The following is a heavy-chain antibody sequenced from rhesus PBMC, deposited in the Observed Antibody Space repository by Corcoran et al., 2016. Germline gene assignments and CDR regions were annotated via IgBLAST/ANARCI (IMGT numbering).Heavy chain of an antibody. CDR2: TYWGDDK. V-gene: IGHV2-1*01. J-gene: IGHJ3*01. Sequence: QVTLKESGPALVKPTQTLTLTCTFSGFSLSTSGMGVGWIRQPSRKALEWLAHTYWGDDKYYSTMLKSRLTSSKDTSKNQVVLTMTNVDPVDTATYYCARRRYSFWAGYDAFDFWGQGLRVTVSS. CDR3: ARRRYSFWAGYDAFDF. D-gene: IGHD3-3*01. CDR1: GFSLSTSGMG.